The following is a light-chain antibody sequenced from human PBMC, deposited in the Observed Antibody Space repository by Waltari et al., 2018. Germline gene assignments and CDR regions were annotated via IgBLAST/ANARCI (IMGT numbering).Light chain of an antibody. CDR3: QNHERLPAT. CDR1: PRVSKY. J-gene: IGKJ1*01. V-gene: IGKV3-20*01. Sequence: EDVLTQSPGTLSLSPGERATLTGRASPRVSKYLAWYQQRPGQAPRLLNDAASTRATGIPDRFSGSGSGTDFSLTISRLEPEDFAVYYCQNHERLPATFGQGTKVEIK. CDR2: AAS.